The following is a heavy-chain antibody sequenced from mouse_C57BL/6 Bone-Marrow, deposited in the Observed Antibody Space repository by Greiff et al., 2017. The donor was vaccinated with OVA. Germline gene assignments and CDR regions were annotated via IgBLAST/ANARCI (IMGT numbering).Heavy chain of an antibody. CDR3: ARPPYYYGSPWFAY. J-gene: IGHJ3*01. Sequence: DVKLVESGGGLVKPGGSLKLSCAASGFTFSSYAMSWVRQTPEKRLEWVATISDGGSYTYYPDNVKGRFTISRDNAKNNLYLQMSHLKSEDTAMYYCARPPYYYGSPWFAYWGQGTLVTVSA. CDR1: GFTFSSYA. D-gene: IGHD1-1*01. CDR2: ISDGGSYT. V-gene: IGHV5-4*03.